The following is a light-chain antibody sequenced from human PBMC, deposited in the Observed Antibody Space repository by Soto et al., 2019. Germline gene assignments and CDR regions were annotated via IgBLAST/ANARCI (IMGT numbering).Light chain of an antibody. V-gene: IGKV1-9*01. Sequence: IQLTQAPSSLCASVGDRVTITCRASQGISSYLGWYQQKPGKAPNLLIYDASTLHSGVPSRFSGSGSGTEFTLTISSLQPEDFATYYCQQAYTFPITFGQGTRLEI. CDR3: QQAYTFPIT. CDR1: QGISSY. CDR2: DAS. J-gene: IGKJ5*01.